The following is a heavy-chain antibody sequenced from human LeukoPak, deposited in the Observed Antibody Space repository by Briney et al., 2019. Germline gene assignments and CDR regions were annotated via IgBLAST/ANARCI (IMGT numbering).Heavy chain of an antibody. CDR2: ISGDGGST. CDR3: AKDFHGAANYYDSSGLTSLPDY. J-gene: IGHJ4*02. Sequence: GGSLRLSCAASGFTFDDYAMHWVRQAPGKGLEWVSLISGDGGSTYYADSVKGRFTISRDNSKNSLYPQMNSLRTEDTALYYCAKDFHGAANYYDSSGLTSLPDYWGQGTLVTVSA. V-gene: IGHV3-43*02. CDR1: GFTFDDYA. D-gene: IGHD3-22*01.